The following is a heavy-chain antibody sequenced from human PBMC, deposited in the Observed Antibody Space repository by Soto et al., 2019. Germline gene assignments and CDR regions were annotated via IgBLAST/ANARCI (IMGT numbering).Heavy chain of an antibody. CDR2: IWYDGSNK. CDR1: GFTFSSYG. Sequence: QVQLVESGGGVVQPGRSLRLSCAASGFTFSSYGMHWVRQAPGKGLEWVAVIWYDGSNKYYADSVKGRFTISRDNSKNTLYLQMSSLRAEDTALYYCAKDMSHSLTTEQRTWGMDVWGQGTTVTVSS. V-gene: IGHV3-33*06. J-gene: IGHJ6*02. CDR3: AKDMSHSLTTEQRTWGMDV. D-gene: IGHD6-25*01.